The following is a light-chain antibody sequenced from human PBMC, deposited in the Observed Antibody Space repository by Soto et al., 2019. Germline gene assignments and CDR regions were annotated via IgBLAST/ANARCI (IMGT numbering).Light chain of an antibody. CDR3: LQYYNFSWT. J-gene: IGKJ1*01. V-gene: IGKV1-6*01. Sequence: AIQMTQSPSSLSASVGDRVTITCRASQDIRNDLAWYQQKPGQAPHLLIFAAFNLQSGVPSRFSGGGSGTHFTLTISSLQPDDFATYYCLQYYNFSWTFGQGNKVDIK. CDR2: AAF. CDR1: QDIRND.